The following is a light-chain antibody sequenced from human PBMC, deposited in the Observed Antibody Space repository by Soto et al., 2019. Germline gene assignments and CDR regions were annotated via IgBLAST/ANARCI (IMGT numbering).Light chain of an antibody. Sequence: DIQMTQSPSTLSASVGDRVTITCRASQGISDWLAWFQQKPGKDPKVLIYDASTLESGVPSRFSGSGSGTEFTLTISSLQPEDSATYYCQQHNSSPWTFGQGTRVEIK. J-gene: IGKJ1*01. V-gene: IGKV1-5*01. CDR2: DAS. CDR1: QGISDW. CDR3: QQHNSSPWT.